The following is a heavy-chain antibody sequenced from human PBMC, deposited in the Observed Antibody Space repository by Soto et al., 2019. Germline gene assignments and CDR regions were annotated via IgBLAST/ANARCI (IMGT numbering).Heavy chain of an antibody. J-gene: IGHJ4*02. D-gene: IGHD3-10*01. CDR1: GGSFSGYY. CDR3: ARAMPYGSSPWDY. V-gene: IGHV4-34*01. CDR2: INHSGST. Sequence: QVQLQQWGAGLLKPSETLSLTCAVYGGSFSGYYWSWIRQPPGKGLEWIGEINHSGSTNYNPSLKRRVTISVDTSKNQFSLKLSSVTAADTAVYYCARAMPYGSSPWDYWGQGTLVTVSS.